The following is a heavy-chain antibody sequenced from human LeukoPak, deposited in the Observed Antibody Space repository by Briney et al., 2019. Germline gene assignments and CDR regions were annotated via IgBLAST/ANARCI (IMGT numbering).Heavy chain of an antibody. CDR3: ARDSPTVYYYDSSGSFFDY. J-gene: IGHJ4*02. Sequence: GASVKVSCKASGYTFTSYYMHWVRQAPGQGLEWMGIINPSGGSTSYAQKFQGRVTMTRDMSTSTVYMELSSLRSEDTAVYYCARDSPTVYYYDSSGSFFDYWGQGTLVTVSS. D-gene: IGHD3-22*01. V-gene: IGHV1-46*01. CDR1: GYTFTSYY. CDR2: INPSGGST.